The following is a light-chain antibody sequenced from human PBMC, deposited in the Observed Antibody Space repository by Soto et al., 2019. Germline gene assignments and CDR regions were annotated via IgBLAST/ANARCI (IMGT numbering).Light chain of an antibody. J-gene: IGLJ1*01. Sequence: QSVLTQPASVSGSPGQSITISCTGTSSDVGGYNYVSWYQQHPGKAPKLMIYDVNNRPSGVSNRFSGSKSGNTASLTISGLQAEDEADYYCSSYRSSSTLYVFGTGTKVTV. CDR1: SSDVGGYNY. CDR2: DVN. V-gene: IGLV2-14*01. CDR3: SSYRSSSTLYV.